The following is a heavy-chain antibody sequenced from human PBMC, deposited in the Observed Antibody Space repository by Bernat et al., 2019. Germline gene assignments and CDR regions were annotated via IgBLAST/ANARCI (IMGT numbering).Heavy chain of an antibody. V-gene: IGHV3-30*18. CDR3: AKDAGLGITRTAPWYVSL. CDR1: GFTFSGYG. Sequence: QVQLVESGGGVVQPGRSLRLSCAASGFTFSGYGMHWVRQVPGNGLEWVAVISNDGNNKYYANSEKGRFTISRNNSRNTLFQQMDSLTAEDTAVYYCAKDAGLGITRTAPWYVSLWGRGTLVTVSS. J-gene: IGHJ2*01. D-gene: IGHD1-7*01. CDR2: ISNDGNNK.